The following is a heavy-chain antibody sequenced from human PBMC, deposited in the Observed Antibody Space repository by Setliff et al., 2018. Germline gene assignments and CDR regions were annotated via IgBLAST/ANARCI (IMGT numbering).Heavy chain of an antibody. J-gene: IGHJ4*02. V-gene: IGHV4-39*07. D-gene: IGHD7-27*01. CDR1: GGSISSSNYY. Sequence: SETLSLTCTVSGGSISSSNYYWGWIRQPPGKGLEWIGSVCCGGSTYYNPSLKSRVTISLDTSKNQFSLKLTSVTAADTAMYYCATLTGDRGVDYWGQGRLVTVSS. CDR3: ATLTGDRGVDY. CDR2: VCCGGST.